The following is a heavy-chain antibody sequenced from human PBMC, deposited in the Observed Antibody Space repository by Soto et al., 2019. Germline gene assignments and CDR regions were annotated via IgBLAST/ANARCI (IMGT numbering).Heavy chain of an antibody. J-gene: IGHJ3*02. CDR2: IYYSGST. CDR1: GGSISSSSYY. CDR3: ASIQLMVRGVIDAFDI. Sequence: SETLSLTCTVSGGSISSSSYYWGWIRQPPGKGLEWIGSIYYSGSTYYNPSLKSRVTISVDTSKNQFSLKLSSVTAADTAVYYCASIQLMVRGVIDAFDIWGQGTMVTVSS. D-gene: IGHD3-10*01. V-gene: IGHV4-39*01.